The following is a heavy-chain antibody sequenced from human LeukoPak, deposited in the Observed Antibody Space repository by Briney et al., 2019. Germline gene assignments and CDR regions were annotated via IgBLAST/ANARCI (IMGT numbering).Heavy chain of an antibody. V-gene: IGHV3-23*01. CDR1: GFTFSNYA. J-gene: IGHJ4*02. CDR3: AKWGDYDALTGCYDSDY. Sequence: PGASLRLSCAASGFTFSNYAMSWVRQAPGKGLEWVSAVSGRDTSTYYTDSVKGRFTISRDNSKNTLYLQMNSLSAEDTAIYYCAKWGDYDALTGCYDSDYWGQGTLVTVSS. D-gene: IGHD3-9*01. CDR2: VSGRDTST.